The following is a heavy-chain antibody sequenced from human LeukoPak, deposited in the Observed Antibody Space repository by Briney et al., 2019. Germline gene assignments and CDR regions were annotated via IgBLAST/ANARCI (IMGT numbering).Heavy chain of an antibody. CDR2: ISYDGSNK. J-gene: IGHJ4*02. Sequence: PGGSLRLSCPASGFTFSSYAMHWVRPAPGKGLAWVAVISYDGSNKYYAHSVKGRFTLSRDNSKHALYLQMNSLRAEETAVYYCARDGGRAIVVVPAARGYFDYWGQGALVTVSS. V-gene: IGHV3-30-3*01. CDR1: GFTFSSYA. CDR3: ARDGGRAIVVVPAARGYFDY. D-gene: IGHD2-2*01.